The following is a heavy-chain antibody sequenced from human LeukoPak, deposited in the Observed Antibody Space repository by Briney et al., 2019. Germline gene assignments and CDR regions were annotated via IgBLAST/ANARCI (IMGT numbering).Heavy chain of an antibody. J-gene: IGHJ3*02. V-gene: IGHV3-21*01. CDR3: ARVGVDGDYGWWAFDI. CDR1: GLTFSSYS. CDR2: ISSSSSYI. D-gene: IGHD4-17*01. Sequence: GGSLRLSCAASGLTFSSYSMNWVRQAPGKGLEWVSSISSSSSYIYYADSVKGRFTISRDNAKNSLYLQMNSLRAEDTAVYYCARVGVDGDYGWWAFDIWGQGTMVTVSS.